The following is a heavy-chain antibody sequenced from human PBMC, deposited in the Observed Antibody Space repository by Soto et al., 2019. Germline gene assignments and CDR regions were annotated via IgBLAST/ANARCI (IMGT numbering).Heavy chain of an antibody. D-gene: IGHD6-19*01. J-gene: IGHJ4*02. CDR3: ARIRRYSSGWALFDY. CDR2: IDWDDDK. V-gene: IGHV2-70*01. CDR1: GFSLSTSGMC. Sequence: GSGPTLVNPTQTLTLTCTFSGFSLSTSGMCVSWIRQPPGKALEWLALIDWDDDKYYSTSLKTRLTISKDTSKNQVVLTMTNMDPVDTATYYCARIRRYSSGWALFDYWGQGTLVTVSS.